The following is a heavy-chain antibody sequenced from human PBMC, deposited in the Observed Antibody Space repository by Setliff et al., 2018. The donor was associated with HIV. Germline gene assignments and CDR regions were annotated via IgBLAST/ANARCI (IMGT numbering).Heavy chain of an antibody. V-gene: IGHV4-59*11. J-gene: IGHJ4*02. D-gene: IGHD2-15*01. CDR3: ARENGDCSGGACYFMLDS. CDR2: IYYSGNT. Sequence: SETLSLTCTVSGGSISSHYWSWIRQPPGKGLEWIGYIYYSGNTNYNPSLKSRVTISVDASNNQFSLELRSMTAADTAVYYCARENGDCSGGACYFMLDSWGQGTRVTVSS. CDR1: GGSISSHY.